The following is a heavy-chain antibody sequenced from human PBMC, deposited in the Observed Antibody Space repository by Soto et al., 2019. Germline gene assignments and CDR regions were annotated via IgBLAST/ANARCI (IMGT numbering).Heavy chain of an antibody. D-gene: IGHD1-26*01. CDR2: IYYSGST. Sequence: KTSETLSLTCTVSGGSISSYYWSWIRQPPGKGLEWIGYIYYSGSTNYNPSLKSRVTISVDTSKNQFSLELSSLRSEDTAVYYCARGVGATSPDFDYWGQGTLVTVSS. CDR3: ARGVGATSPDFDY. CDR1: GGSISSYY. V-gene: IGHV4-59*01. J-gene: IGHJ4*02.